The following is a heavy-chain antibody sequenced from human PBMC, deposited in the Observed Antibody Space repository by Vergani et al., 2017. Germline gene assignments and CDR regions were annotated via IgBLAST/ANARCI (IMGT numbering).Heavy chain of an antibody. CDR3: ARVRGTTYYDFWSGYYIDY. J-gene: IGHJ4*02. V-gene: IGHV1-18*01. Sequence: QVQLVQSGAEVKKPGASVKVSCKASGYTFTSYGISWVRQAPGQGLEWMGWISAYNGNTNYAQKLQGRVTMTTDKSTSTAYMELRSLRSDDTAVYYCARVRGTTYYDFWSGYYIDYWGQGTLVTVSS. CDR1: GYTFTSYG. CDR2: ISAYNGNT. D-gene: IGHD3-3*01.